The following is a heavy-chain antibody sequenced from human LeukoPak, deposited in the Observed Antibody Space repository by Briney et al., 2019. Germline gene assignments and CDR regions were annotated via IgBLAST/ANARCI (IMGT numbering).Heavy chain of an antibody. J-gene: IGHJ4*02. V-gene: IGHV3-23*01. CDR3: AKGSWIQLWLIDY. CDR2: ISGSGGST. D-gene: IGHD5-18*01. Sequence: GGSLRLYCAASGFTFSSYAMSWVRQAPGKGLEWVSAISGSGGSTYYADSVKGRFTISRDNSKNTLYLQMNSLRAEDTAVYYCAKGSWIQLWLIDYWGQGTLVTVSS. CDR1: GFTFSSYA.